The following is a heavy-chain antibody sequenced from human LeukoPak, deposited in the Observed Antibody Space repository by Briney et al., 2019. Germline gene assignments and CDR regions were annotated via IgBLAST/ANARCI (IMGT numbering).Heavy chain of an antibody. CDR1: GFTFSSYS. V-gene: IGHV3-23*01. Sequence: GGSLRLSCAASGFTFSSYSMNWVRQAPGKGLEWVSAISGSGGSTYYADSVKGRFTISRDNSKNTLYLQMNSLRAEDTAVYYCAKSLRRVDIVATAFDYWGQGTLVTVSS. CDR2: ISGSGGST. CDR3: AKSLRRVDIVATAFDY. J-gene: IGHJ4*02. D-gene: IGHD5-12*01.